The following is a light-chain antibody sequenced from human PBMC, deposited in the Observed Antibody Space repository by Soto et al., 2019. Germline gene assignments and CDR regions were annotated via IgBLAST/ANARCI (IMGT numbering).Light chain of an antibody. CDR1: QSISSY. J-gene: IGKJ2*01. V-gene: IGKV1-39*01. CDR2: AAS. Sequence: DLQMTQSPSSLSASVGDRVTITCRASQSISSYLNWYQQKPGKAPKLLIYAASSLQSGVPSRFSGSGSETDFTLTISSLQPEDCATYYCQQSYSTPYTFGQGTKLEIK. CDR3: QQSYSTPYT.